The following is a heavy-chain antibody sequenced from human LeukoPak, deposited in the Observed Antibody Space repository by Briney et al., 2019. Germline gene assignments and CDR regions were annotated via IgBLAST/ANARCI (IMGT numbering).Heavy chain of an antibody. CDR1: GGSFSGYY. Sequence: PSETLSLTCAVYGGSFSGYYWSWIRQPPGKGLEWIGEINHSGSTNYNPSLKSRVTISVDTSKNQFSLKLSSVTAADTAVYYCARDQGLGGGNDYWGQGTLVTVSS. CDR2: INHSGST. J-gene: IGHJ4*02. D-gene: IGHD3-16*01. V-gene: IGHV4-34*01. CDR3: ARDQGLGGGNDY.